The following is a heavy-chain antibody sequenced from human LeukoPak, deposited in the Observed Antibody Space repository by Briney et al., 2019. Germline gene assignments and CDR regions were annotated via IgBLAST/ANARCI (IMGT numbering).Heavy chain of an antibody. CDR2: INHSGST. J-gene: IGHJ4*02. CDR1: GGSFSGYY. CDR3: ARGLLY. Sequence: SETLSLTCAVYGGSFSGYYWSWIRQPPGKGLEWIGEINHSGSTNYNPSHKSRVTISVDTSKNQFSLKLSSVTAADTAVYYCARGLLYWGQGTLVTVSS. V-gene: IGHV4-34*01.